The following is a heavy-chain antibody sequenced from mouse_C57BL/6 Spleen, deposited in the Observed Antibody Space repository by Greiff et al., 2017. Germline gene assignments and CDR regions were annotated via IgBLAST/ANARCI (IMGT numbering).Heavy chain of an antibody. CDR3: GRGYSNYAYYVDY. CDR1: GFSFNTYA. CDR2: IRSKSNNYAT. J-gene: IGHJ2*01. Sequence: EVQRVESGGGLVQPKGSLKLSCAASGFSFNTYAMNWVRQAPGKGLEWVARIRSKSNNYATYYADSVKDRFTISRDDSESMLYLQMNNLKTEDTAMYYCGRGYSNYAYYVDYWGQGTTLTVSS. D-gene: IGHD2-5*01. V-gene: IGHV10-1*01.